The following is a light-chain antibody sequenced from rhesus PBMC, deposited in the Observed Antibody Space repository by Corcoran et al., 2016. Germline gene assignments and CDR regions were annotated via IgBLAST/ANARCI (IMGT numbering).Light chain of an antibody. V-gene: IGKV1-74*01. CDR2: KAS. Sequence: DIQMTQSPSSLSASVGDRVTITCRASENVNNYLHWYQQKPGKAPKLLIYKASNLQSGVPSMFSGSGSGTDVTLTISSLQPEDFATYYCQHSYGTPLTFGGGTKVELK. CDR3: QHSYGTPLT. CDR1: ENVNNY. J-gene: IGKJ4*01.